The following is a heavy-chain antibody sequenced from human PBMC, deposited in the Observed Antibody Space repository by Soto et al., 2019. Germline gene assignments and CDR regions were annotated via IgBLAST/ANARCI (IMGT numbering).Heavy chain of an antibody. CDR3: ASSFTRSQWLYGMDV. Sequence: QVQLVQSGAEVKKPGASVNVSCKASGYTFTNYGFSWVRQAPGQRLEWMGWISAYNGNTNYAQKLQGRVTMTTDTSTGTAYMELRSLISDDTAVYYCASSFTRSQWLYGMDVWGQGTTVTVSS. CDR2: ISAYNGNT. CDR1: GYTFTNYG. J-gene: IGHJ6*02. V-gene: IGHV1-18*01. D-gene: IGHD2-8*01.